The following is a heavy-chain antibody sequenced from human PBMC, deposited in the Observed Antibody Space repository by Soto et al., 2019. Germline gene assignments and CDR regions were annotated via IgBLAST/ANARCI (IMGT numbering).Heavy chain of an antibody. V-gene: IGHV1-2*04. CDR3: ARGGYSGYGLFDY. Sequence: GASVKVSCKASGYTFTGYYMHWVRQAPGQGLEWMGWINPNSGGTNYAQKFQGWVTMTRDTSISTAYMELSRLRSDDTAVYYCARGGYSGYGLFDYWGQGTLVTVSS. CDR2: INPNSGGT. D-gene: IGHD5-12*01. J-gene: IGHJ4*02. CDR1: GYTFTGYY.